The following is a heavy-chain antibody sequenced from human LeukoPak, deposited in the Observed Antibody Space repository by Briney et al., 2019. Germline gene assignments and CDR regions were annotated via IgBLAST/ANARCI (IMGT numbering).Heavy chain of an antibody. CDR3: TTAQSSYSSSWLVGWYFDL. CDR1: GFTFSNYA. D-gene: IGHD6-13*01. J-gene: IGHJ2*01. Sequence: PGGSLRLSCAASGFTFSNYAMSWVRQAPGKGLEWVGRIKSKTDGGTTDYAAPVKGRFTISRDDSKNTLYLQMNSLKTEDTAVYYCTTAQSSYSSSWLVGWYFDLWGRGTLVTVSS. V-gene: IGHV3-15*01. CDR2: IKSKTDGGTT.